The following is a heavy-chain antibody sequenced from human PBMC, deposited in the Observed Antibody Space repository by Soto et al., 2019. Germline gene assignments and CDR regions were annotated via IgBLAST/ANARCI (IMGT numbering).Heavy chain of an antibody. CDR2: IYSSGNT. D-gene: IGHD3-16*01. CDR1: GFTVSTKY. J-gene: IGHJ4*02. V-gene: IGHV3-66*01. CDR3: ARDPWAADY. Sequence: EVQLVESGGGLVQPGGSLRLSCAASGFTVSTKYMSWVRQAPGKGLEWVSVIYSSGNTFYADSVRGRFTISRDNSKNTVNLQMNSLRAEDTAVYYCARDPWAADYWGQGTLVTVSS.